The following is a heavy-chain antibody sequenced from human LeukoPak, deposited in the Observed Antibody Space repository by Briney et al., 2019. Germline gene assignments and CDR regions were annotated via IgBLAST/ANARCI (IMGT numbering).Heavy chain of an antibody. D-gene: IGHD2-21*02. V-gene: IGHV3-49*03. Sequence: PGGSLRLSCAASGFTFGDYAMSWFRQAPGKGLEWVGFIRSKAYGGTTEYAASVKGRSTISRDDSKSIAYLQMNSLKTEDTAVYYCTRAVNVIVVVTGVDYWGQGTLVTVSS. CDR1: GFTFGDYA. CDR2: IRSKAYGGTT. CDR3: TRAVNVIVVVTGVDY. J-gene: IGHJ4*02.